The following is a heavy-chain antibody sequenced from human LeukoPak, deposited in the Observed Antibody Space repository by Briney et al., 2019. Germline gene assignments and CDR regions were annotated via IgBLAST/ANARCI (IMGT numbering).Heavy chain of an antibody. CDR1: GGSISSYY. CDR2: IYYSGST. J-gene: IGHJ4*02. CDR3: TREAAGGSYSDY. D-gene: IGHD1-26*01. V-gene: IGHV4-59*01. Sequence: PSKTLSLTCTVSGGSISSYYWSWIRQPPGKGLEWIGYIYYSGSTSYNPSLKSRVTMSVDTSKKQFSLKLNSVTAADTAVYYCTREAAGGSYSDYWGQGTLITVSS.